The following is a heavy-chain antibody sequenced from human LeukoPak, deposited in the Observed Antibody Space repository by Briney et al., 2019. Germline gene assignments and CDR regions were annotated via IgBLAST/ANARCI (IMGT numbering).Heavy chain of an antibody. V-gene: IGHV4-39*01. Sequence: KPSETLSLTCTVSVVSISSSNSYWGWIRQPPGKGLEWIGSIYYSGNTYYNASLKSQVSISIDTSKNQFSLRLTSVTAADTAVYYCARQTGSGLFILPGGQGTLVTVSS. CDR3: ARQTGSGLFILP. CDR1: VVSISSSNSY. D-gene: IGHD3/OR15-3a*01. CDR2: IYYSGNT. J-gene: IGHJ4*02.